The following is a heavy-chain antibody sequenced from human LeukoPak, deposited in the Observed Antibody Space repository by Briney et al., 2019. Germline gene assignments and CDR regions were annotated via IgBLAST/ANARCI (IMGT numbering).Heavy chain of an antibody. Sequence: ASVKVSCKASGYTFTNYGISWVRQAPGQGLEWMGWISANNGNRNYALKLQDRVSMTTDTSTSTAYMELRSLRSDDTAVYYCARDLLRGLYCSSTCFRFDPWGQGTLVTVSS. CDR1: GYTFTNYG. CDR3: ARDLLRGLYCSSTCFRFDP. D-gene: IGHD2-2*01. V-gene: IGHV1-18*01. J-gene: IGHJ5*02. CDR2: ISANNGNR.